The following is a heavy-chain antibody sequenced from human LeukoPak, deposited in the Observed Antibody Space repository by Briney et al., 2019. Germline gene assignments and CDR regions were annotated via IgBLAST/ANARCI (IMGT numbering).Heavy chain of an antibody. CDR1: GGSISSGDYY. V-gene: IGHV4-30-4*08. D-gene: IGHD3-3*01. CDR2: IYYSGST. CDR3: ARAEPLWSGYLNWFDP. J-gene: IGHJ5*02. Sequence: SETLSLTCPVSGGSISSGDYYCSWLRQPPGKGPEWIGYIYYSGSTYYNPSLKSRVTISVDTSKNQFSLKLSSVTAADTAVYYCARAEPLWSGYLNWFDPWGQGTLVTVSS.